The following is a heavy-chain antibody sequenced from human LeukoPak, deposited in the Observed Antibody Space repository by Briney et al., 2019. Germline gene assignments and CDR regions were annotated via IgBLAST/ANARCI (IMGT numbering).Heavy chain of an antibody. Sequence: GGSLRLSCAASGFTFSSYSMNWVRQAPGKGLEWVSAISGSGGSTYYADSVKSRFTLSRDNSKNTLYLQMNSLRAEDTAVYYCAKVRSGSDYYYSTLDYWGQGTLVTVSS. CDR1: GFTFSSYS. CDR2: ISGSGGST. J-gene: IGHJ4*02. V-gene: IGHV3-23*01. D-gene: IGHD3-22*01. CDR3: AKVRSGSDYYYSTLDY.